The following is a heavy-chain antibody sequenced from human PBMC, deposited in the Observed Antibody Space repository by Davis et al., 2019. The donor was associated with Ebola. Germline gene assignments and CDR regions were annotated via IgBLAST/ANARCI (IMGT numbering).Heavy chain of an antibody. J-gene: IGHJ4*02. V-gene: IGHV3-9*01. CDR1: GFSFADYV. CDR2: IRWNSGNI. D-gene: IGHD5-18*01. Sequence: SLKISCAVSGFSFADYVMHWVRQVPGKGLEWVSGIRWNSGNIGYADSVKGRFTASRDNARHSLFLQMNNLKLEDTGVYYCVPGTWIRGQGMRVTVSA. CDR3: VPGTWI.